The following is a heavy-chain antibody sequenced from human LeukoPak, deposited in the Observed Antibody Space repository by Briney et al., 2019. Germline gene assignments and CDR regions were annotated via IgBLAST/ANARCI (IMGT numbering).Heavy chain of an antibody. Sequence: GGSLRLSCAASGFSFSSYTMAWVRQGPGKGLEWVSSISSGSSSIYYADSLKGRFTISRDNAKNSLYLQMNSLGAEDTAVYYCARDSAFDFWGQGTVVTVSS. J-gene: IGHJ3*01. V-gene: IGHV3-21*01. CDR3: ARDSAFDF. CDR1: GFSFSSYT. CDR2: ISSGSSSI.